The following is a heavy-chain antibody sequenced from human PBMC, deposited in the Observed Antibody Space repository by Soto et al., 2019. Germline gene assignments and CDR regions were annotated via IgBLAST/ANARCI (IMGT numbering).Heavy chain of an antibody. CDR1: GFTFSSYA. CDR2: ISGSGGSK. CDR3: AKDRNHRLVGATDY. D-gene: IGHD1-26*01. Sequence: GESLKISCAASGFTFSSYAMSWVRQAPGKGLEWVSAISGSGGSKYYADTVKGRFTISRDNSKNTLYLQMNSLRAEDTAVYYCAKDRNHRLVGATDYWGQGTLVTVSS. V-gene: IGHV3-23*01. J-gene: IGHJ4*02.